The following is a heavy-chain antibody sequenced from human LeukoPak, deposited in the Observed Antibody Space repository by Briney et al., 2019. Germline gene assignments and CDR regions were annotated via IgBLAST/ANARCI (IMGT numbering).Heavy chain of an antibody. J-gene: IGHJ4*02. CDR1: GGSISSSSYF. CDR2: IYYSGST. D-gene: IGHD3-16*02. CDR3: ARGRRMITFGGVIVHYYFDY. V-gene: IGHV4-39*01. Sequence: PSETLSLTCTVSGGSISSSSYFWGWIRQPPGKGLEWIGSIYYSGSTYYNPSLKSRVTISVDASKNQFSLKLSSVTAADTAVYYCARGRRMITFGGVIVHYYFDYWGQGTLVTVSS.